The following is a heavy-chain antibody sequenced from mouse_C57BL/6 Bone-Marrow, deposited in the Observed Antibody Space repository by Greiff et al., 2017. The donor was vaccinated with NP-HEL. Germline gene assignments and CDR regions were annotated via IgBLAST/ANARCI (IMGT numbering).Heavy chain of an antibody. D-gene: IGHD1-1*01. CDR2: IYPGSGST. CDR3: ARGNLFGAWFAY. J-gene: IGHJ3*01. V-gene: IGHV1-55*01. CDR1: GYTFTSYW. Sequence: QVQLKQPGAELVKPGASVKMSCKASGYTFTSYWITWVKQRPGQGLEWIGDIYPGSGSTNYNEKFKSKATLTVDTSSSTAYMQLSSLTSEDSAVYYCARGNLFGAWFAYWGQGTLVTVSA.